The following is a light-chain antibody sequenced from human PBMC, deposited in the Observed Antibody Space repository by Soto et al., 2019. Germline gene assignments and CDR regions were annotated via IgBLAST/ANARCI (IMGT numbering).Light chain of an antibody. J-gene: IGLJ1*01. CDR2: EGS. V-gene: IGLV2-23*01. Sequence: QSVLTQPASVSGSPGQSTTISCTGTSSDVGSYNLVSWYQQHPGKAPKLMIYEGSKRPSGVSNRFSGSKSGNTASLTISGLQAEDEADYYCCSYAGSRTYVFGTGTKLTVL. CDR3: CSYAGSRTYV. CDR1: SSDVGSYNL.